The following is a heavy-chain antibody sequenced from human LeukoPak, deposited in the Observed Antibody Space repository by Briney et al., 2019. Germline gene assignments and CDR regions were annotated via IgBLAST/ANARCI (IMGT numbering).Heavy chain of an antibody. V-gene: IGHV3-23*01. J-gene: IGHJ4*02. CDR1: GFTFSTYA. CDR2: ISDTDKT. Sequence: GGSLRLSCAASGFTFSTYAMSWVRQAPGKGLEWVSTISDTDKTNYADSVKGRFTVSRDNSKNTLFLQMNSLRVEDTAIYYCARDPGGSFDYWGQGTLVNVSS. D-gene: IGHD1-26*01. CDR3: ARDPGGSFDY.